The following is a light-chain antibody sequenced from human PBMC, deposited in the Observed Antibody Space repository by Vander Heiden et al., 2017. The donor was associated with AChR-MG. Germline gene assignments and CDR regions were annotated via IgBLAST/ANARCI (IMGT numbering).Light chain of an antibody. CDR2: GNS. V-gene: IGLV1-40*01. CDR1: SPNIGAGYD. CDR3: QSYDSSLSGYV. Sequence: QSVLTQPPSVSGAPGQRVTISCTGSSPNIGAGYDVHWFQQLPGTAPKLLIYGNSNRPSVVPDRFSGSKSGTSASLAIAGLQAEDEADYYCQSYDSSLSGYVFGTGTKVTVL. J-gene: IGLJ1*01.